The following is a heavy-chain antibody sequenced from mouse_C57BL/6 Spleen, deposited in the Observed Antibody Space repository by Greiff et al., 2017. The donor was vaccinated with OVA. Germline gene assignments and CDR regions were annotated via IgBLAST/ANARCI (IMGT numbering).Heavy chain of an antibody. V-gene: IGHV3-6*01. CDR2: ISYDGSN. Sequence: EVKLMESGPGLVKPSQSLSLTCSVPGYSITSGYYWNWIRQFPGNKLEWMGYISYDGSNNYNPSLKNRISITRDTSKNQFFLKLNSVTTEDTATYYCARGGYMDYWGQGTSVTVSS. D-gene: IGHD3-2*02. CDR3: ARGGYMDY. CDR1: GYSITSGYY. J-gene: IGHJ4*01.